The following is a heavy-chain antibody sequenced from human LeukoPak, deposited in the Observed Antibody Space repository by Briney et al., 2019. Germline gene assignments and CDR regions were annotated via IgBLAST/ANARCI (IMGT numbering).Heavy chain of an antibody. CDR3: ARDITSLSNPIG. Sequence: PGGSLRLSCTASGFTVSSNYMSWVRQAPGKGLEWVSVIYSGGSTYYADSVKGRFTISRDNSKNTLYLQMNSLRAEDTAVYYCARDITSLSNPIGWGQGTLVTVSS. J-gene: IGHJ4*02. V-gene: IGHV3-66*01. CDR1: GFTVSSNY. D-gene: IGHD3-3*02. CDR2: IYSGGST.